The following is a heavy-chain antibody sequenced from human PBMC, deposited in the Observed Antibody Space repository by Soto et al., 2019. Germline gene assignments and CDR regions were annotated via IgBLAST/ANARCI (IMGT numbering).Heavy chain of an antibody. J-gene: IGHJ6*03. CDR3: ARTVVPAAMCYYYHHMEV. CDR1: GFSLSTSGMC. Sequence: SGPTLVNPRQTLTLTSTFSGFSLSTSGMCVSWIRQPPGKALEWLARIDWDDDKYYSTSLKTRLTISKDTSKNQVVLTMTNMDPVDTATYYCARTVVPAAMCYYYHHMEVWGTATTATVPS. CDR2: IDWDDDK. D-gene: IGHD2-2*01. V-gene: IGHV2-70*11.